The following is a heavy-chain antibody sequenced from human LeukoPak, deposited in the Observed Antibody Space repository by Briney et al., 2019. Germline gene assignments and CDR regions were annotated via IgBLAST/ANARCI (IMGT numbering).Heavy chain of an antibody. CDR3: ARGRNGGGLFDY. J-gene: IGHJ4*02. CDR2: IYHSGST. CDR1: GGSISSSNW. Sequence: SETLSLTCAVSGGSISSSNWWSWVRQPPGKGLEWIGEIYHSGSTNYNPSLKSRVTISVDTSKNQFSLKLSSVTAADTAVYYCARGRNGGGLFDYWGQGTLVTVSS. D-gene: IGHD1-1*01. V-gene: IGHV4-4*02.